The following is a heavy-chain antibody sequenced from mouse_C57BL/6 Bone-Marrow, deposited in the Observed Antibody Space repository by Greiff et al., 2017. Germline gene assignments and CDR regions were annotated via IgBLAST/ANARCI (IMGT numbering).Heavy chain of an antibody. D-gene: IGHD2-3*01. J-gene: IGHJ2*01. CDR2: IYPGSGST. V-gene: IGHV1-55*01. CDR1: GYTFTSYG. Sequence: QVQLQQSGAELARPGASVKLSCKASGYTFTSYGISWVKQRPGQGLEWIGDIYPGSGSTNYNEKFKSKATLTVDTSSSTAYMQLSSLTSEDSAVYYCARWGWLPFDYWGQGTTLTVSS. CDR3: ARWGWLPFDY.